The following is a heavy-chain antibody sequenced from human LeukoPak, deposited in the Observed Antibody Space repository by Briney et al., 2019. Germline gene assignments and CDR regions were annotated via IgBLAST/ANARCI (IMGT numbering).Heavy chain of an antibody. V-gene: IGHV3-30*18. CDR2: ILFDGSKQ. J-gene: IGHJ4*02. D-gene: IGHD6-19*01. CDR3: AKGAVGGHGFDY. Sequence: GGSLRLSCAASGFTFSTYGMHWARQAPGRGLEWVAAILFDGSKQYYEDSVKGRFTIFRDNSRSTLYLQLNSLRDEDTAVYYCAKGAVGGHGFDYWGQGTLVTVSS. CDR1: GFTFSTYG.